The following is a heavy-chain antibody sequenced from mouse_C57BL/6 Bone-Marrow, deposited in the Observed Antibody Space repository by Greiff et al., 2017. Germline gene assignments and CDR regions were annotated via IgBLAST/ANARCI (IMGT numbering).Heavy chain of an antibody. D-gene: IGHD2-4*01. V-gene: IGHV7-1*01. CDR1: GFTFSDFY. CDR2: SRNKANDYTT. Sequence: EVQLVESGGGLVQSGRSLRLSCATSGFTFSDFYMEWVRQAPGKGLEWIAASRNKANDYTTEYSASVKGRFIVSRDTSQSILYLQMNALRAEDTAIYYCARDQLRLGFAYWGQGTLVTVSA. CDR3: ARDQLRLGFAY. J-gene: IGHJ3*01.